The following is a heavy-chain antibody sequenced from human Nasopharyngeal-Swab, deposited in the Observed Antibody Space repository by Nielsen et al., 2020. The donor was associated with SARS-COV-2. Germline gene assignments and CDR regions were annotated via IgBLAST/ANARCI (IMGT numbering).Heavy chain of an antibody. CDR1: GFTFSSYS. J-gene: IGHJ6*02. D-gene: IGHD4-17*01. Sequence: GGSLRLSCAASGFTFSSYSMNWVRQAPGKGLEWVSVIYSGGSTYYADSVKGRFTISRDNSKNTLYLQMNSLRVEDSAVYHCATDYAFGMDVWGQGTTVIVSS. V-gene: IGHV3-53*01. CDR3: ATDYAFGMDV. CDR2: IYSGGST.